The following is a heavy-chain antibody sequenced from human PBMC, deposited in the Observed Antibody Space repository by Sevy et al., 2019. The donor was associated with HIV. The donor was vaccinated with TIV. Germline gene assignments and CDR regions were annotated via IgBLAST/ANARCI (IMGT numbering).Heavy chain of an antibody. CDR1: GFTFNIYS. D-gene: IGHD2-21*02. CDR3: ARGRGDPRADCFDY. J-gene: IGHJ4*02. V-gene: IGHV3-21*01. CDR2: ISGSSSYI. Sequence: GGSLRLSCAASGFTFNIYSMNWVRQAPGNGLEWVSSISGSSSYIFYADSLKGRFTISRDNAKNSLYLQMNSLRAEDTAVYYCARGRGDPRADCFDYSGQRTVVTVSS.